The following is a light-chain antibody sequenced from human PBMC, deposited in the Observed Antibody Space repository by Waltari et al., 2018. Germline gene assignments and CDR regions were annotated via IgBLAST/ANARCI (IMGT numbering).Light chain of an antibody. Sequence: QSALTQPASVSGSPGQSITISCTGTSSDVGGYNYVSWYQQHPGKAPKRMIYEFTNRPSGVSNRFSGSKSGNTASLTISGLQAEDEADYYCSSYTSSSTLGVFGTGTKVTVL. CDR2: EFT. J-gene: IGLJ1*01. CDR3: SSYTSSSTLGV. CDR1: SSDVGGYNY. V-gene: IGLV2-14*01.